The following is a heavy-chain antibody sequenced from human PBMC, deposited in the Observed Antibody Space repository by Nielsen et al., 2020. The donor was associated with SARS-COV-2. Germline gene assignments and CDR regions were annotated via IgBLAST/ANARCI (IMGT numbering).Heavy chain of an antibody. V-gene: IGHV4-31*02. D-gene: IGHD3-22*01. J-gene: IGHJ4*02. CDR3: ARVPLNTYYYDSSPFDY. CDR2: IYYSGST. Sequence: WIRQPPGKGLEWIGYIYYSGSTYYNPSLKSRVTISVDTSKNQFSLKLSSVTAADTAVYYCARVPLNTYYYDSSPFDYWGQGTLVTVSS.